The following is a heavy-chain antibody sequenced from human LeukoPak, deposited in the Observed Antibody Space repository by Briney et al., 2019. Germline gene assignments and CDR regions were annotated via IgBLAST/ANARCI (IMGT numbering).Heavy chain of an antibody. CDR1: GFTFSSYA. CDR3: VKDLGGSLDY. CDR2: ISSNGGST. V-gene: IGHV3-64*05. J-gene: IGHJ4*02. Sequence: PGGSLRLSCAASGFTFSSYAMSWVRQAPGKGLEYVSAISSNGGSTYYADSVKGRFTISRDNSKNTLYFQMSSLRAEDTAVYYCVKDLGGSLDYWGQGTLVTVSS. D-gene: IGHD3-16*01.